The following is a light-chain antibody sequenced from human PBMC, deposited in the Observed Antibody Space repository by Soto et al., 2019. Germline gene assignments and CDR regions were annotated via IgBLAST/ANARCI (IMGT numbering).Light chain of an antibody. CDR2: DVS. Sequence: QSALTQPAPVSVSPGQSITISCTGTSSDVGGYNYVSWYQQHPGKAPKLMIYDVSNRPSGVSNRFSDSKSDNTASLTISGLQAEEEADYYGSSYTSSNVVFGGGTKLTVL. CDR1: SSDVGGYNY. V-gene: IGLV2-14*01. J-gene: IGLJ2*01. CDR3: SSYTSSNVV.